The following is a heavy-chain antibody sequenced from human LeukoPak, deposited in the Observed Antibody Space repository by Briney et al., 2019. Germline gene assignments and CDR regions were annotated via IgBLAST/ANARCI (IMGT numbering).Heavy chain of an antibody. Sequence: SETLSLTCAVYGGSFSGYYWSWIRQPPGKGLEWIGEINHSGSTNYNPSLKSRVTISVDTSKNQFSLKLSSVTAADTAVYYCARKKYSYGSPSFDYWGQGTLVTVSS. D-gene: IGHD5-18*01. J-gene: IGHJ4*02. CDR1: GGSFSGYY. CDR3: ARKKYSYGSPSFDY. CDR2: INHSGST. V-gene: IGHV4-34*01.